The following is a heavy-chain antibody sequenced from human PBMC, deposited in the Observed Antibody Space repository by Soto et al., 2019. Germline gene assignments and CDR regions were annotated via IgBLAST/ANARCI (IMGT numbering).Heavy chain of an antibody. CDR3: AAGTGNSGGYYYYGMDV. CDR2: IVVGSGNT. Sequence: ASVKVSCKASGFTFTSSAVQWVLQARGQRLEWIGWIVVGSGNTNYAQKFQERVTITRDMSTSTAYMELSSLRSEDTAVYYCAAGTGNSGGYYYYGMDVWGQGTTVTVSS. V-gene: IGHV1-58*01. J-gene: IGHJ6*02. CDR1: GFTFTSSA. D-gene: IGHD4-4*01.